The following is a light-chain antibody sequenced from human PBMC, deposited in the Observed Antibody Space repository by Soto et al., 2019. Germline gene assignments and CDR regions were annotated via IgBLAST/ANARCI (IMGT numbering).Light chain of an antibody. CDR3: QQYNNWPLT. J-gene: IGKJ4*01. Sequence: IVMTQSPVTLSVSPGERATLSCRASQSIRSNLAWYQQKPGRAPRLLIHGASTRATGIPARFSGSGSGTEFSLTISSLQSEDFADYYCQQYNNWPLTFGGGTKVEIK. CDR1: QSIRSN. V-gene: IGKV3-15*01. CDR2: GAS.